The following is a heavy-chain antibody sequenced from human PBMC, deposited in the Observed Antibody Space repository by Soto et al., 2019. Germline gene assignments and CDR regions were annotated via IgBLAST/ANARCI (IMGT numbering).Heavy chain of an antibody. V-gene: IGHV4-4*02. CDR3: ARAAAGGYRCYEVFDY. CDR2: IYHSGST. J-gene: IGHJ4*02. CDR1: GGSISSSNW. D-gene: IGHD5-12*01. Sequence: QVQLQESGPGLVKPSGTLSLTCAVSGGSISSSNWWSWVRQPPGKGLEWIGEIYHSGSTNYNPSLESRVTIPVDKSKTQFSQKLGSVTAADTAVYYCARAAAGGYRCYEVFDYWGQGTLVTVSS.